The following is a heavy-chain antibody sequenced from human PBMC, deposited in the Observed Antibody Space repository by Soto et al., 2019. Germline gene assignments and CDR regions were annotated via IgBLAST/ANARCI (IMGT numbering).Heavy chain of an antibody. CDR2: IIPIFGTA. Sequence: QVQLVQSGAEVKKPGSSVKVSCKASGGTFSSYAISWVRQAPGQGFEWMGGIIPIFGTADYAQKFQGRVTITADDVTSTAYMELSSLRSEDTAVYYCARHLGGNHYYYGMDVWGQGTTVTVSS. CDR1: GGTFSSYA. D-gene: IGHD3-16*01. V-gene: IGHV1-69*12. CDR3: ARHLGGNHYYYGMDV. J-gene: IGHJ6*02.